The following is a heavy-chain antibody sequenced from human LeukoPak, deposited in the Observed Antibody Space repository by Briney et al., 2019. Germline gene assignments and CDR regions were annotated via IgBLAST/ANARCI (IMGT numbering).Heavy chain of an antibody. Sequence: PSETLSLTCTVSGGSISSGGYYWSWIRQPPGKGLEWIGYIYHSGSTYYNPFLKSRVTISVDRSKNQFSLKLSSVTAADTAVYYCARTVLRDSTSPDAFDIWGQGTMVTVSS. V-gene: IGHV4-30-2*01. J-gene: IGHJ3*02. CDR1: GGSISSGGYY. CDR2: IYHSGST. CDR3: ARTVLRDSTSPDAFDI. D-gene: IGHD2-2*01.